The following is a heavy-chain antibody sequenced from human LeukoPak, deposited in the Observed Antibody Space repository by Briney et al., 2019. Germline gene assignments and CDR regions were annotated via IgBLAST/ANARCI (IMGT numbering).Heavy chain of an antibody. CDR1: GGSFSGYY. J-gene: IGHJ6*03. V-gene: IGHV4-34*01. Sequence: SETLSLTCAVYGGSFSGYYWSWIRQPPGKGLEWIGEINHSGSTNYNPSLKSRVTISVDTSKNQFSLKLSSVTAADTAVYYCARILYAMVWPLGYYYYYYMDVWGKGTTVTVSS. CDR3: ARILYAMVWPLGYYYYYYMDV. D-gene: IGHD2-15*01. CDR2: INHSGST.